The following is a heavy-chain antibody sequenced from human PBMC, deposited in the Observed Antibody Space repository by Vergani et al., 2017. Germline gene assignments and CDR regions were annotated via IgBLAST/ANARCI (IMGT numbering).Heavy chain of an antibody. V-gene: IGHV3-30-3*01. D-gene: IGHD6-19*01. CDR2: TSYDGSNK. CDR1: GFTFSSYA. CDR3: ARDXFVQWHGTGGFAP. Sequence: QVPLVESGGGVVQPGRSRRLSCAASGFTFSSYAMHWVRQSPGKGLEWMAVTSYDGSNKYYADSVKGRFTISRDNSKNTLFLHMNSLRAEDTAVYYCARDXFVQWHGTGGFAPWCQGTLVIVSS. J-gene: IGHJ5*02.